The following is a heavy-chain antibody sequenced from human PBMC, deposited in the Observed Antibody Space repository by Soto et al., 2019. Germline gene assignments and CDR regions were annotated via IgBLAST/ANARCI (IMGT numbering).Heavy chain of an antibody. Sequence: PGGSLRLSCAASGFTFSSYAMHWVRQAPGKGLEWVAGIAYDGSNIYYADSVQGRFTISRDNSKNTLYVQVNTLRVEDSAVYYCARGGWRHCGCDCSNFDYWGQGTLVTVSS. CDR2: IAYDGSNI. J-gene: IGHJ4*02. V-gene: IGHV3-30-3*01. CDR3: ARGGWRHCGCDCSNFDY. CDR1: GFTFSSYA. D-gene: IGHD2-21*02.